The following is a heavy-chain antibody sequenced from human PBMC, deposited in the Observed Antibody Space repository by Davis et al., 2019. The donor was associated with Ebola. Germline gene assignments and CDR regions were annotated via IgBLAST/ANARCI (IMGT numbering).Heavy chain of an antibody. Sequence: SETLSLTCTVSGGSISSSYWSWIRQPPGKGLEWIGYIYYSESSNYNPSLKSRVTISVDMSKNQVSLNLISVTAADTAVYYCARHGRAAGMSWFDPWGQGALVTVSS. D-gene: IGHD6-13*01. J-gene: IGHJ5*02. CDR3: ARHGRAAGMSWFDP. V-gene: IGHV4-59*08. CDR2: IYYSESS. CDR1: GGSISSSY.